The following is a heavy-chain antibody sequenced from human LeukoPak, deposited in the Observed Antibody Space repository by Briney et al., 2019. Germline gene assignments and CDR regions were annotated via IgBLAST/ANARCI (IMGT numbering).Heavy chain of an antibody. D-gene: IGHD4-17*01. CDR3: ARDPGYDYGDYEGDY. J-gene: IGHJ4*02. CDR1: GFTFDDYA. Sequence: GGSLRLSCAASGFTFDDYAMHWVRQAPGKGLEWVSGISWNSGSIGYADSVKGRFTISRDNAKNSLYLRMNSLRAEDTAVYYCARDPGYDYGDYEGDYWGQGTLVTVSS. V-gene: IGHV3-9*01. CDR2: ISWNSGSI.